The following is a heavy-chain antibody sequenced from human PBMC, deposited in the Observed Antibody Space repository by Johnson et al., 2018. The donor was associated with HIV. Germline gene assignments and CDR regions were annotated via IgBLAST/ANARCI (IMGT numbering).Heavy chain of an antibody. Sequence: VQVLESGGGLVQPGGSLRLSCAASGFTVSSNYMTWVRQAPGKGLEWVSVIYSGGSTYYADSVKGRFIISRDNSKNTLYVQMNRLRAEDTAVYYCAKGALSGSFDAFDIWGQGTMVTVSS. CDR1: GFTVSSNY. V-gene: IGHV3-66*02. D-gene: IGHD1-26*01. CDR3: AKGALSGSFDAFDI. J-gene: IGHJ3*02. CDR2: IYSGGST.